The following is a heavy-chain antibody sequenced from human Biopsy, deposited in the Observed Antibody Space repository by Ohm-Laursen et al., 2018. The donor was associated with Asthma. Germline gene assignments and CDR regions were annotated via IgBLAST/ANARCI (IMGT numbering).Heavy chain of an antibody. CDR2: INTNSGTP. CDR3: TRAGSTFVADY. J-gene: IGHJ4*02. Sequence: GSSVKVSCKASGYTFNSVAVMWVRQAPGQGLEWMGWINTNSGTPTYVQGFSGRFVFSLDPSVTTAYLQIDSLRSEDTGVYYCTRAGSTFVADYWSQGTLVTVSS. CDR1: GYTFNSVA. D-gene: IGHD5-12*01. V-gene: IGHV7-4-1*01.